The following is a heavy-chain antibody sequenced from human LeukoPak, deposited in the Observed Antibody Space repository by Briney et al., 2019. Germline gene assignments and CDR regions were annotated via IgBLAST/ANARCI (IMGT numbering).Heavy chain of an antibody. J-gene: IGHJ5*02. Sequence: VASVKVSCKASGGTFSSYAISWVRQAPGQGLEWMGGIIPIFGTANYAQKFQGRVTITTDESTSTAYMELSSLRSEDTAVYYCAREGYYFIFDPWGQGTLVTVSS. CDR3: AREGYYFIFDP. D-gene: IGHD3-10*01. CDR2: IIPIFGTA. CDR1: GGTFSSYA. V-gene: IGHV1-69*05.